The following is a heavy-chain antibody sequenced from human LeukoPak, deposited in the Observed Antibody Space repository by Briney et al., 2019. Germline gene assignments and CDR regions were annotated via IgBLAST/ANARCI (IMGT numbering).Heavy chain of an antibody. CDR3: ARSDYYDYRQIDF. J-gene: IGHJ4*02. V-gene: IGHV4-39*01. CDR1: GDSISTSNYY. CDR2: IYYNGIT. D-gene: IGHD3-22*01. Sequence: SETLSLTCTVSGDSISTSNYYWGWIRQSPGKGLEWLGSIYYNGITHYNPSLKRRVTIHVDTSRNQFSLHVFSVTAADTAVFYCARSDYYDYRQIDFWGQGTLVTVSS.